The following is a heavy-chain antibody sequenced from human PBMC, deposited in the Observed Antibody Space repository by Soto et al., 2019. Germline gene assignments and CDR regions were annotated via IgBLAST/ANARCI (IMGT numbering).Heavy chain of an antibody. CDR1: GYTFTSYG. CDR2: ISAYNGNT. Sequence: ASVKVSCKASGYTFTSYGISWVRQAPGQGLEWMGWISAYNGNTNYAHKLQGRVTMTTDTSTSTAYMELRSLRSDDTAVYYCARAIPITIFGVVTPPYYMDVWGKGTTVTAP. D-gene: IGHD3-3*01. V-gene: IGHV1-18*01. CDR3: ARAIPITIFGVVTPPYYMDV. J-gene: IGHJ6*03.